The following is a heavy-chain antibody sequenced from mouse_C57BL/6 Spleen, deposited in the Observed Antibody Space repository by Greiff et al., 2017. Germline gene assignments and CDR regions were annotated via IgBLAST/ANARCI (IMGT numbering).Heavy chain of an antibody. Sequence: EVQRVESGPGLVKPSQSLSLTCSVTGYSITSGYYWNWIRQFPGNKLEWMGYISYDGSNNYNPSLKNRISITRDTSKNQFFLKLNSVTTEDTATYYCARENYSNYGYFDYWGQGTTLTVSS. D-gene: IGHD2-5*01. CDR2: ISYDGSN. J-gene: IGHJ2*01. CDR3: ARENYSNYGYFDY. CDR1: GYSITSGYY. V-gene: IGHV3-6*01.